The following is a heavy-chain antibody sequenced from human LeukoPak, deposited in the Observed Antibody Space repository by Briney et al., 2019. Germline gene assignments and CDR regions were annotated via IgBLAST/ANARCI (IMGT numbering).Heavy chain of an antibody. J-gene: IGHJ4*02. CDR3: AKDLGLTSWRYLDY. V-gene: IGHV3-53*01. CDR2: IYPNGRT. D-gene: IGHD1-26*01. CDR1: GLSVSDNY. Sequence: GGSLRLSCAASGLSVSDNYMTWVRQAPGKGLDWVSIIYPNGRTYYADSVKGRFTISRDNSKNTLNLQMNSLRVEDTAVYYCAKDLGLTSWRYLDYWGQGTLVTVSS.